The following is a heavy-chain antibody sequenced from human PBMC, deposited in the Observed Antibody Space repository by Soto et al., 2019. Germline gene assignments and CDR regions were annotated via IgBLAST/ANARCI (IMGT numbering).Heavy chain of an antibody. CDR1: GDSVSSNSAA. CDR3: AISTGRLVSKGYFDY. D-gene: IGHD6-19*01. Sequence: QSQTLSLTCAISGDSVSSNSAAWNWIRQSPSRGLEWLGRTYYRSKWYNDYAVSVKSRITINPDTSKNQFSLQLNSVTPEDTAVYYCAISTGRLVSKGYFDYWGQGTLVTVSS. V-gene: IGHV6-1*01. CDR2: TYYRSKWYN. J-gene: IGHJ4*02.